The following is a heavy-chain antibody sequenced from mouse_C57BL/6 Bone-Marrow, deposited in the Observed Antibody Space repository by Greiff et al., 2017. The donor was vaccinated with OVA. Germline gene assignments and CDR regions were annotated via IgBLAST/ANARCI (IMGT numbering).Heavy chain of an antibody. V-gene: IGHV1-18*01. Sequence: EVQLQQSGPELVKPGASVKIPCKASGYTFTDYNMDWVKQSHGKSLEWIGDINPNNGGTIYNQKFKGKATLTVDKSSSTAYMELRSLTSEDTAVYYCASLSYYGSSYGYFDVWGTGTTVTVSS. CDR3: ASLSYYGSSYGYFDV. D-gene: IGHD1-1*01. J-gene: IGHJ1*03. CDR2: INPNNGGT. CDR1: GYTFTDYN.